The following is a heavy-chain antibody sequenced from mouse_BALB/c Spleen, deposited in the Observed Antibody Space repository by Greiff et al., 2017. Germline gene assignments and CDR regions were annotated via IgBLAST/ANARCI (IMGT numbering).Heavy chain of an antibody. V-gene: IGHV1-80*01. CDR1: GYAFSSYW. CDR3: ARMITTAPYAMDY. Sequence: QVQLQQSGAELVRPGSSVKISCKASGYAFSSYWMNWVKQRPGQGLEWIGQIYPGDGYTNYNGKFKGKATLTADKSSSTAYMQLSSLTSEDSAVYFCARMITTAPYAMDYWGQGTSVTVSS. J-gene: IGHJ4*01. CDR2: IYPGDGYT. D-gene: IGHD2-4*01.